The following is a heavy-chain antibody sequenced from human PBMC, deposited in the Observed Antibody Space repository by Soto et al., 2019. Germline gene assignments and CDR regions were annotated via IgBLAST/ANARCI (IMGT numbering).Heavy chain of an antibody. J-gene: IGHJ6*02. V-gene: IGHV3-49*03. CDR1: GFTFGDYA. Sequence: PGGSLRLSCTASGFTFGDYAMSWFRQAPGKGLEWVGFIRSKAYGGTTEYAASVKGRFTISRDDSKSIAYLQMNSLKTEDTAVYYCTRMKRNGVCCPLYYYYGMDVWGQGTTVTVSS. CDR2: IRSKAYGGTT. D-gene: IGHD2-8*01. CDR3: TRMKRNGVCCPLYYYYGMDV.